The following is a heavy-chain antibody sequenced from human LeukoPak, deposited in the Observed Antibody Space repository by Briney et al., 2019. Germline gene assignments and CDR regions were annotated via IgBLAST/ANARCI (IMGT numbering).Heavy chain of an antibody. Sequence: GGSLRLSCAASGFTFSLYGMQWVRQAPGQGLQWVAFIRYDASNEYYVDSVRGRFTISRDNSENTLYLQMNSLRTEDTAVYYCARFDYWSGFYPLDHWGQGTLVTVSS. CDR3: ARFDYWSGFYPLDH. CDR2: IRYDASNE. J-gene: IGHJ4*02. CDR1: GFTFSLYG. V-gene: IGHV3-30*02. D-gene: IGHD3-3*01.